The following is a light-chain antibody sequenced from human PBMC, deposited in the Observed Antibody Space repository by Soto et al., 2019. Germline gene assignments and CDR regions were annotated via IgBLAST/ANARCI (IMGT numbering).Light chain of an antibody. Sequence: QSVLTQPPSVSGSPGQSVTISCTGTSSDVGYYNRVSWYQQPPGTAPKLMDFEVSNRPSGVPDRFSGSKSGNTASLTISGLQAEDEADYYCSSYTTSSTLVFGGGTKLTVL. CDR1: SSDVGYYNR. CDR3: SSYTTSSTLV. V-gene: IGLV2-18*02. J-gene: IGLJ2*01. CDR2: EVS.